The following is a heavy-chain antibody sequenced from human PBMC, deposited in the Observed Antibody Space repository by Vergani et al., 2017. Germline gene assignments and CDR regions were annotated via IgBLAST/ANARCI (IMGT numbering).Heavy chain of an antibody. Sequence: VQLVESGGGLVQPGGSLRLSCAASGFTFSSYAMSWVRQAPGKGLEWVSAISGSGGSTYYADSVKGRFTISRDNSKNTLYLQMHSLRAEDTAVYYCAKDLLWFGDLSHREDAFDIWGQGTMVTVSS. V-gene: IGHV3-23*04. CDR2: ISGSGGST. CDR1: GFTFSSYA. CDR3: AKDLLWFGDLSHREDAFDI. J-gene: IGHJ3*02. D-gene: IGHD3-10*01.